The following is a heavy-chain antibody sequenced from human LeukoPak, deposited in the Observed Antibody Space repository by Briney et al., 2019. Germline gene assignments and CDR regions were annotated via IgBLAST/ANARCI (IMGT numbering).Heavy chain of an antibody. J-gene: IGHJ4*02. Sequence: SETLPLTCTVSGGSISSYYWSWIRQPPGKGLEWIGYIYYSGSTNYNPSLKSRVTISVDTSKNQFSLKLSSVTAADTAVYYCARDARETDYFDYWGQGTLVTVSS. CDR2: IYYSGST. CDR1: GGSISSYY. D-gene: IGHD1-1*01. V-gene: IGHV4-59*01. CDR3: ARDARETDYFDY.